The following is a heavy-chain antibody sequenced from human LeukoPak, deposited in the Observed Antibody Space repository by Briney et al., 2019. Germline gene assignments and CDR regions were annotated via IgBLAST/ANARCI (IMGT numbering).Heavy chain of an antibody. Sequence: GGSLRLSCATSGFNFSDSRMTWVRQAPGKGLQWVANINRGGTKKHSLDSVEGRFTISRDNAKKSLYLLINSLRPQDTAVYFFVMGDWYFESWGQGTLVTASS. CDR1: GFNFSDSR. CDR3: VMGDWYFES. J-gene: IGHJ4*02. D-gene: IGHD2-21*01. CDR2: INRGGTKK. V-gene: IGHV3-7*04.